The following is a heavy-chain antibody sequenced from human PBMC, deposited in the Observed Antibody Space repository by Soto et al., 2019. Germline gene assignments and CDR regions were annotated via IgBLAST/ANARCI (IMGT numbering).Heavy chain of an antibody. J-gene: IGHJ5*01. CDR3: EKAPNCCES. Sequence: EVQLLEAGGGLVQPGGSLRLSCAASGLTFSRHAMAWVRQAPGKGLEWLSSISESSSNTYYAASVKGRFTISKDNSKNELYLQMNRVRDEDTGVYYCEKAPNCCESWGQGTLVIVSS. V-gene: IGHV3-23*01. CDR1: GLTFSRHA. CDR2: ISESSSNT.